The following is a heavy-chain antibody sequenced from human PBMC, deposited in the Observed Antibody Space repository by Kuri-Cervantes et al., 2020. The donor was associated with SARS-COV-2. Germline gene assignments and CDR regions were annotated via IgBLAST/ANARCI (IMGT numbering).Heavy chain of an antibody. CDR1: GGSISSGDYY. D-gene: IGHD3-10*01. CDR2: IYYSGST. V-gene: IGHV4-30-4*08. J-gene: IGHJ4*02. CDR3: ARDGGVGEAKEDY. Sequence: SETLSLTCTVSGGSISSGDYYWSWIRQPPGKGLEWIGYIYYSGSTHYNPSLKSRVTISVDTSKNQFSLKLSSVTAADTAVYYCARDGGVGEAKEDYWGQGTLVTVSS.